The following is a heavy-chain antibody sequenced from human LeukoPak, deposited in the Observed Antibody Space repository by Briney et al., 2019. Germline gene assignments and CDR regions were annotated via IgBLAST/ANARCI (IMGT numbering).Heavy chain of an antibody. CDR1: VGSISNYY. CDR3: ARIVPYNYGYIDN. Sequence: PSETLSLTCTVSVGSISNYYWSWIRQPPGKGLEWIGYIYYSGTTNYNPSLRSRVSISLDTSNNQVSLKLSSVTAADTAVYYCARIVPYNYGYIDNWGQGTLVTVSS. D-gene: IGHD5-18*01. CDR2: IYYSGTT. V-gene: IGHV4-59*01. J-gene: IGHJ4*02.